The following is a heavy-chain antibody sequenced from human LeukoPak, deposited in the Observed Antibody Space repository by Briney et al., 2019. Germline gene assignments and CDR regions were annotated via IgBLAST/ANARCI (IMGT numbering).Heavy chain of an antibody. CDR2: MHIGGQT. J-gene: IGHJ3*01. CDR3: ARGNYYDYAFDV. Sequence: GGSLRLPCAASGFSFITYGIHWVRQAPGRGLEWVSVMHIGGQTFYANSVKDRFTLSRDESKNTLYLQMHSLRAEDTAVYYCARGNYYDYAFDVWGQGTMVTVSS. CDR1: GFSFITYG. D-gene: IGHD3-22*01. V-gene: IGHV3-NL1*01.